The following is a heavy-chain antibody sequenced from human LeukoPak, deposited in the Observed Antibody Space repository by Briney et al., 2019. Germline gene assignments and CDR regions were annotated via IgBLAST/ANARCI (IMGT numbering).Heavy chain of an antibody. CDR3: ARSPRWFFDL. J-gene: IGHJ2*01. V-gene: IGHV4-38-2*01. CDR1: GYSISSGYY. CDR2: IYHIGNT. Sequence: KPSETLSLTCAVSGYSISSGYYWGWIRQPPGKGLEWIGSIYHIGNTYQNPSLKSRVTISRDTSKNQFSLKLTSVTAADTAVYYCARSPRWFFDLWGRGTLVTVSS.